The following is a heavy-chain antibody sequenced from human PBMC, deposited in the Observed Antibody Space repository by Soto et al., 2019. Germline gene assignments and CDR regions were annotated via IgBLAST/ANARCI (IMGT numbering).Heavy chain of an antibody. CDR1: GFTFSSYE. V-gene: IGHV3-48*03. Sequence: EVQLVEAGGGLVQPGGSLRLSCAASGFTFSSYEMNWVRQAPGKGLEWVSYISSSGSTIYYADSVKGRFTISRDNAKNSLYLQMNSLRAEDTAVYYCARDGTSSSAHGGGMDVWGQGTTVTVSS. CDR3: ARDGTSSSAHGGGMDV. D-gene: IGHD6-6*01. CDR2: ISSSGSTI. J-gene: IGHJ6*02.